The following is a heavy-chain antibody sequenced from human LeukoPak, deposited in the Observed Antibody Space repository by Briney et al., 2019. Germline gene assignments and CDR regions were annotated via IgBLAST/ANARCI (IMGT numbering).Heavy chain of an antibody. CDR1: GFTSSSYA. CDR2: ISGSGGST. V-gene: IGHV3-23*01. Sequence: GVSLRLSCAASGFTSSSYAMSWVRQAPGKGLEWVSAISGSGGSTYYADSVKGRFTISRDNSKNTLYLQMNSLRAEDTAVYYCAKGPQWLVYGYFDYWGQGTLVTVSS. CDR3: AKGPQWLVYGYFDY. D-gene: IGHD6-19*01. J-gene: IGHJ4*02.